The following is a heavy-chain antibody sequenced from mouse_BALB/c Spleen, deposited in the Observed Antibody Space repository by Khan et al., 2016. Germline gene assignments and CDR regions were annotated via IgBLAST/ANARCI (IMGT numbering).Heavy chain of an antibody. J-gene: IGHJ2*01. CDR1: GYTFTSYT. D-gene: IGHD2-14*01. CDR3: AGTHDI. Sequence: VQLVESGAELARPGASVKMSCKVSGYTFTSYTMHWVKQRPGQGLEWIGNINTCSGYTKYNQKFKDKDTLTADKSNSTDYMQLSSLTSEDSAAYSCAGTHDIWGQGTTLTVSS. V-gene: IGHV1-4*01. CDR2: INTCSGYT.